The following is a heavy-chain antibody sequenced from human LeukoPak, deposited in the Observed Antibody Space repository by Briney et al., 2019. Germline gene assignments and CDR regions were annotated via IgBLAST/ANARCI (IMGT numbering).Heavy chain of an antibody. CDR2: INPSGGST. V-gene: IGHV1-46*01. J-gene: IGHJ6*02. Sequence: GASVKVSCKASGYTFTSYYMHWVRQAPGQGLEWMGIINPSGGSTSYAQKFQGRVTMTRDTSTSTVYMELSSLRSEDTAVYYCARVMYYYDSSGYDYYGMDVWGQGTTVTVSS. CDR1: GYTFTSYY. CDR3: ARVMYYYDSSGYDYYGMDV. D-gene: IGHD3-22*01.